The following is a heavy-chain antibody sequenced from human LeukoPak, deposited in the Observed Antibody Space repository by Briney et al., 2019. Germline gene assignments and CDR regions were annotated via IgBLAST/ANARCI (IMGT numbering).Heavy chain of an antibody. J-gene: IGHJ4*02. Sequence: GGSLRLSCAASGFTFSSYSMNWVRQAPGKGLEWVSSISSSSSYIYYADSVKGRFTISRDNAKNSLYLQMNSLRAEDAAVYYCARDPDGYCSSTSCYTTFDYWGQGTLVTVSS. CDR3: ARDPDGYCSSTSCYTTFDY. CDR1: GFTFSSYS. CDR2: ISSSSSYI. D-gene: IGHD2-2*02. V-gene: IGHV3-21*01.